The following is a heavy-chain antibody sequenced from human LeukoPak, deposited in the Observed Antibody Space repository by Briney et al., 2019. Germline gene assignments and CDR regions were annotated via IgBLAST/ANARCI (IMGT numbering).Heavy chain of an antibody. J-gene: IGHJ4*02. CDR3: AYGAHYPFDF. CDR1: GYPFSSYG. Sequence: GASVKVSCKGSGYPFSSYGITWVRQAPGQGLEWVGWISAYNGNTQYGQNVQGRVTMTTETSTSTAYMELRNLRSDDTAVYFCAYGAHYPFDFWGQGTLVTVSS. V-gene: IGHV1-18*01. CDR2: ISAYNGNT. D-gene: IGHD4-17*01.